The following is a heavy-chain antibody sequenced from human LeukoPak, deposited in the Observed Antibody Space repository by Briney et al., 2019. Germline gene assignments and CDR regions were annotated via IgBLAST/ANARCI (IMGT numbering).Heavy chain of an antibody. CDR1: GFTFSSYE. CDR2: ISSSGSTI. D-gene: IGHD3-9*01. Sequence: PGGSLRLSCAASGFTFSSYEMNWVRQAPEKGLEWVSYISSSGSTIYYADSVKGRFTISRDNAKNSLYLQMNSLRAEDTAVYYCARGAGRYFDWFDPWGQGTLVTVSS. J-gene: IGHJ5*02. CDR3: ARGAGRYFDWFDP. V-gene: IGHV3-48*03.